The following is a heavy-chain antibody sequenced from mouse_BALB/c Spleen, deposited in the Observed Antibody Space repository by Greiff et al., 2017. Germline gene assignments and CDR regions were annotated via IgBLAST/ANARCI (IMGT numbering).Heavy chain of an antibody. J-gene: IGHJ4*01. Sequence: QVQLKQSGPGLVAPSQSLSITCTVSGFSLTGYGVNWVRQPPGKGLEWLGMIWGDGSTDYNSALKSRLSISKDNSKSQVFLKMNSLQTDDTARYYCAREGTRATLAMDYWGQGTSVTVSS. D-gene: IGHD3-1*01. V-gene: IGHV2-6-7*01. CDR1: GFSLTGYG. CDR3: AREGTRATLAMDY. CDR2: IWGDGST.